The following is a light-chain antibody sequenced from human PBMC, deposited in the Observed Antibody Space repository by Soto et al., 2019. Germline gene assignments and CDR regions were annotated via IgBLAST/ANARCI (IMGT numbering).Light chain of an antibody. V-gene: IGKV3-20*01. CDR2: GAA. CDR1: QSVSSN. J-gene: IGKJ4*01. Sequence: EIALTQSPGTLSLSPGERATLSCRASQSVSSNLAWYQHKPGQGPRLLIYGAASRATGIPDRFSGSGSGTDFTLTISRLEPEDFAVYYCQQYGSSPGTFGGGTKVDI. CDR3: QQYGSSPGT.